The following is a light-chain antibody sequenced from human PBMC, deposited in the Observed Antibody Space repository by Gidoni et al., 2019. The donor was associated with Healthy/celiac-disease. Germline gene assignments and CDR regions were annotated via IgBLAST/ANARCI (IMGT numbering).Light chain of an antibody. J-gene: IGKJ1*01. CDR1: QSVSSN. CDR2: GAS. V-gene: IGKV3-15*01. Sequence: EIVMTQSPATLSVSPGERATLSCRVSQSVSSNLAWYQQKPGQAPRLLIYGASTRGTGIPARFSGSGSGTEFTLTISSLQSEDFAVYYCQQYNNWPPWTFGQGTKVEIK. CDR3: QQYNNWPPWT.